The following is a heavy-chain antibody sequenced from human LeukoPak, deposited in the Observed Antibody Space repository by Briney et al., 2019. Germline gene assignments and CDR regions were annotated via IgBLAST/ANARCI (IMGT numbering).Heavy chain of an antibody. Sequence: TGGSLRLSCAASGFTFSSYGMHWVRQAPGKGLEWVAVISYDGSNKYYADSVKGRFTISRDNSKNTLYLQMNSLRAEDTAVYYCARDGVGGIVVVTAIRWLFDYWGQGTLVTVSS. CDR3: ARDGVGGIVVVTAIRWLFDY. CDR2: ISYDGSNK. CDR1: GFTFSSYG. J-gene: IGHJ4*02. D-gene: IGHD2-21*02. V-gene: IGHV3-30*03.